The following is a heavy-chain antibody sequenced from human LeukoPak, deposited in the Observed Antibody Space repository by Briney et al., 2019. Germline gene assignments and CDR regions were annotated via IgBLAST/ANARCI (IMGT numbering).Heavy chain of an antibody. D-gene: IGHD2-21*01. Sequence: PSETLSLTCTVSGGSVSRGGYYWSWIRQPPGKGLEWIGYNYYSGSTNYNPSLKSRVTISRDTSKNQFSLNLSSVAAADTAVYYCAAVMHDAFDIWGQGRMVTVSS. J-gene: IGHJ3*02. V-gene: IGHV4-61*08. CDR3: AAVMHDAFDI. CDR2: NYYSGST. CDR1: GGSVSRGGYY.